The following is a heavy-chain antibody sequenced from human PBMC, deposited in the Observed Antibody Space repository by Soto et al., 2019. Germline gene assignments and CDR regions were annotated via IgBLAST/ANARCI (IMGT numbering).Heavy chain of an antibody. CDR3: AREGLLWFGELSGSSFDY. CDR2: INPNSGGT. Sequence: QVQLVQSGAEVKKPGASVKVSCKASGYTFTGYYMHWVRQAPGQGLEWMGWINPNSGGTNYAQKLQGWVTRTRDTSISTAYMELSGLRSDDTAVYYCAREGLLWFGELSGSSFDYWGQGTLVTVSS. J-gene: IGHJ4*02. CDR1: GYTFTGYY. D-gene: IGHD3-10*01. V-gene: IGHV1-2*04.